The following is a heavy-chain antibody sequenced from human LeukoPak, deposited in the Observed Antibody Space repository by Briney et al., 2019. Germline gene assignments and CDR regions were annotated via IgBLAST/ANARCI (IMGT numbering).Heavy chain of an antibody. Sequence: HPGRSLRLSCAASGFTFSSYGMHWVRQAPGKGLEWVAFIRYDGSNKYYADSVKGRFTISRDNSKNTLYLQMNSLRAEDTAVYYCAKDHYYDSSGYLNYWGQGTLVTVSS. V-gene: IGHV3-30*02. CDR2: IRYDGSNK. CDR3: AKDHYYDSSGYLNY. CDR1: GFTFSSYG. J-gene: IGHJ4*02. D-gene: IGHD3-22*01.